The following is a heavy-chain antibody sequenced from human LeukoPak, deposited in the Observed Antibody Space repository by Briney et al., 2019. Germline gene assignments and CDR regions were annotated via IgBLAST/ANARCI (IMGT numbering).Heavy chain of an antibody. D-gene: IGHD3-10*01. CDR2: IYYSGST. Sequence: SETLSLTCTVSGGSISSSSYYWGWIRQPPGKGLEWIGSIYYSGSTYYNPSLKSRGTISVYTFKNQFSLKLSSVPAADTAVYYCARHVLGEITMVRGVQYDAFDIWGQGTMVTVSS. CDR1: GGSISSSSYY. V-gene: IGHV4-39*01. CDR3: ARHVLGEITMVRGVQYDAFDI. J-gene: IGHJ3*02.